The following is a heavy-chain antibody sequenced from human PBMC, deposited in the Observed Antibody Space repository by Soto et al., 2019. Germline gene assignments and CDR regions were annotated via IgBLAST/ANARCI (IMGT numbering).Heavy chain of an antibody. D-gene: IGHD4-17*01. Sequence: QVQLQESGPGLVKPSGTLSLTCAVSGGSISSSNWWRWVRQPPGKGLEWIGEIYHSGSTNYNPSLKSRVTITVDKSKNLFSLKLSSVTAADTAVYYCARDPPTTVTYHDAFDIWGRGTMVTVS. CDR2: IYHSGST. V-gene: IGHV4-4*02. CDR3: ARDPPTTVTYHDAFDI. J-gene: IGHJ3*02. CDR1: GGSISSSNW.